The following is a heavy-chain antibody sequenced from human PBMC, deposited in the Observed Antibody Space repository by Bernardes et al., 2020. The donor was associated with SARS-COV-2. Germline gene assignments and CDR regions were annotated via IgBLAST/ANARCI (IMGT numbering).Heavy chain of an antibody. CDR1: ALTRRGHY. J-gene: IGHJ6*02. Sequence: GYQRLLPAAPALTRRGHYMAWALQATGQGPERVGRSTGQGDSSTTQYAASVKGRFTITRDDSKNSVYLQMNSLTIEDAAVYYCARDQWRPDYYYGLDVWGQGTKDTVS. CDR2: STGQGDSSTT. D-gene: IGHD6-19*01. CDR3: ARDQWRPDYYYGLDV. V-gene: IGHV3-72*01.